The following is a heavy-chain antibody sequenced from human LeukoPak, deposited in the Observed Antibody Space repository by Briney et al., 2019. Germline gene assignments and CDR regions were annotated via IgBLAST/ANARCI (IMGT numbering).Heavy chain of an antibody. J-gene: IGHJ4*02. CDR2: FDPEDGET. CDR3: SKGYCSSTSCYTRDFFD. V-gene: IGHV1-24*01. D-gene: IGHD2-2*02. Sequence: ASVKVSCKVSGYTLTELSMHWVRQAPGKGLEWMGGFDPEDGETIYAQKFQGRVTMTEDTSTDTAYMELSSLRSEDPAVYYCSKGYCSSTSCYTRDFFDWGQGTLVTVSS. CDR1: GYTLTELS.